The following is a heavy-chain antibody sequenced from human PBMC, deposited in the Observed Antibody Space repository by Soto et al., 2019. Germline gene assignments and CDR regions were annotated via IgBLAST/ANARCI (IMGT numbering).Heavy chain of an antibody. CDR2: ISYDGSNK. D-gene: IGHD3-9*01. CDR3: AKDLGGYDILTGLGPYGMDV. J-gene: IGHJ6*02. Sequence: QVQLVESGGGVVQPGRSLRLSCAASGFTFSSYGMHWVRQAPGKGLEWVAVISYDGSNKYYADSVKGRFTISRDNSKNTLYLQMNSLRVEDTAVYYCAKDLGGYDILTGLGPYGMDVWGQGTTVTVSS. CDR1: GFTFSSYG. V-gene: IGHV3-30*18.